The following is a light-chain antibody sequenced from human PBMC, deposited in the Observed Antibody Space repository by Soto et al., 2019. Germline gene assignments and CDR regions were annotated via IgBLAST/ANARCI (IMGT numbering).Light chain of an antibody. CDR2: KAS. Sequence: DIQLTRSPVSLSASVGERVTITCRASQSISSWLAWYQQKSGKAPNLLIYKASNLQTGVPSRFSGSGSGTEFTLTISGLQTEDFATYYCQHYHSYPWTFGQGTKVEI. CDR1: QSISSW. CDR3: QHYHSYPWT. V-gene: IGKV1-5*03. J-gene: IGKJ1*01.